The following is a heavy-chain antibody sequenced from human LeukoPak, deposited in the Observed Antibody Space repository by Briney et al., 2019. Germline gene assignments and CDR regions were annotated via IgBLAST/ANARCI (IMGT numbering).Heavy chain of an antibody. D-gene: IGHD2-21*02. CDR2: ISYDGSNK. J-gene: IGHJ6*04. V-gene: IGHV3-30*04. Sequence: GRSLRLSCAASGFTFSSYAMHWVRQAPGKGLEWVAVISYDGSNKYYADSVKGRFTISRDNSKSTLYLQMNSLRAEDTAVYYCARDEALAYCGGDCQTVGYYGMDVWGKGTTVTVSS. CDR3: ARDEALAYCGGDCQTVGYYGMDV. CDR1: GFTFSSYA.